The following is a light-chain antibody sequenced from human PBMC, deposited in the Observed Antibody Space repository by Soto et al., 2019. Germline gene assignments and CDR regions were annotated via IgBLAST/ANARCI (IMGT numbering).Light chain of an antibody. J-gene: IGLJ1*01. CDR3: CSYEGSSTLV. Sequence: QSVLTQPASVSGFPGQSITISCPGTSSDVGSYNLVSWYQHHPGKAPKLMIYEVSKRPSGVSNRFSGSKSGNTASLTISGLQAEDEADYYCCSYEGSSTLVFGTGNKVTVL. CDR1: SSDVGSYNL. CDR2: EVS. V-gene: IGLV2-23*02.